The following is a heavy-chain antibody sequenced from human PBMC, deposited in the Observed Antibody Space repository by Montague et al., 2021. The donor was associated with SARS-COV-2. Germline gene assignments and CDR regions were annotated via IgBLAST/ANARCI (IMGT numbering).Heavy chain of an antibody. V-gene: IGHV4-34*01. CDR2: INHSGST. J-gene: IGHJ5*02. CDR3: ARGPRITMIVVVITDIWFDP. CDR1: GGSFSGYY. D-gene: IGHD3-22*01. Sequence: SETLSLTCAVYGGSFSGYYWSWIRQPPGKGLEWIGEINHSGSTNXXPSLKSRVTISVDTSKNQFSLQLSSVTAADTAVYYCARGPRITMIVVVITDIWFDPWGQGTLVTVSS.